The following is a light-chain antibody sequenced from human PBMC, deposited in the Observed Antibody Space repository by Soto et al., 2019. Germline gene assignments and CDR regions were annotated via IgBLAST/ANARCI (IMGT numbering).Light chain of an antibody. V-gene: IGKV1-5*03. CDR2: KSS. Sequence: DIQMTQSPPTLSASVGDRVTITCRASQSISSWLACYQQKPGNAPNLLIFKSSSLESGVPSRFSGSGSGTEFTLTISSLQPDDFATYYCQHYDRDLYSFGQGTKLEIK. CDR1: QSISSW. CDR3: QHYDRDLYS. J-gene: IGKJ2*01.